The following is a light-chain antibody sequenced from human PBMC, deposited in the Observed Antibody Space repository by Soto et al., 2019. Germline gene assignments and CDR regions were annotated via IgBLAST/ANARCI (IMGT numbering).Light chain of an antibody. Sequence: DIQMTQSPSTLSGSVGDRVTITCRVSQTISSWLAWYQQKPGKAPKLLIYKASTLQSGVPSRFSGSGSGTEFTLTISILQPDDFATYYCQHYNSYSEAFGQGTKVDI. J-gene: IGKJ1*01. CDR1: QTISSW. CDR3: QHYNSYSEA. V-gene: IGKV1-5*03. CDR2: KAS.